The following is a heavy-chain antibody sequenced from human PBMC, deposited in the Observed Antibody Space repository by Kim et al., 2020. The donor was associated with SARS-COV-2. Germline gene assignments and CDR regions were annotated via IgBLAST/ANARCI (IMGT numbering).Heavy chain of an antibody. CDR2: IYYSGST. CDR1: GGSISSYY. J-gene: IGHJ5*02. CDR3: ARGGSGGSYVSCYVSSGYFST. Sequence: SETLSLTCTVSGGSISSYYWSWIRQPPGKGLEWIGYIYYSGSTNYNPSLKSRVTISVDTSKNQFSVKLSSVTAADTAVYYCARGGSGGSYVSCYVSSGYFSTCGQGALVTVSS. V-gene: IGHV4-59*13. D-gene: IGHD3-22*01.